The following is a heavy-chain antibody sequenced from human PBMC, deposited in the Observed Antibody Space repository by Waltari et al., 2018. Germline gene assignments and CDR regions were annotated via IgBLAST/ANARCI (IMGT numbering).Heavy chain of an antibody. D-gene: IGHD6-6*01. CDR3: ARIRGYSSSSGDFDY. CDR2: IYYSGST. CDR1: GGSISSSSYY. J-gene: IGHJ4*02. Sequence: QLQLQESGPGLVKPSETLSLTCTVSGGSISSSSYYWGWIRQPPGKGLEWIGSIYYSGSTYYNPSLKSRVTISVDTSKNQFSLKLSSVTAADTAVYYCARIRGYSSSSGDFDYWGQGTLVTVSS. V-gene: IGHV4-39*07.